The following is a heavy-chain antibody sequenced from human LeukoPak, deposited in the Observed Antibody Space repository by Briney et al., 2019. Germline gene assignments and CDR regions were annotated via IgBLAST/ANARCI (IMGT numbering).Heavy chain of an antibody. CDR2: ISSSSSYI. V-gene: IGHV3-21*01. CDR3: ARSVTGTTYYYYMDV. J-gene: IGHJ6*03. Sequence: GGSLRLSRAASGFTFSSYSMNWVRQAPGKGLEWVSSISSSSSYIYYADSVKGRFTISRDNAKNSLYLQMNSLRAEDTAVYYCARSVTGTTYYYYMDVWGKGTTVTVSS. D-gene: IGHD1-7*01. CDR1: GFTFSSYS.